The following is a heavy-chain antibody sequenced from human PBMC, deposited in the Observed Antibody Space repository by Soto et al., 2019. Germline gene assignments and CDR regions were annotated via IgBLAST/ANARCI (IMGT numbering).Heavy chain of an antibody. V-gene: IGHV3-21*01. CDR2: ISSSSSYI. D-gene: IGHD1-26*01. J-gene: IGHJ4*02. CDR3: ASAYGIVGDEFDY. Sequence: EVQLVESGGGLVKPGGSLRLSCAASGFTFSSYSMNWVRQAPGKGLEWVSSISSSSSYIYYADSVKGRFTISRDNAKKSLYLKMNSLRAEDTAVYDCASAYGIVGDEFDYWGQGTLVTVSS. CDR1: GFTFSSYS.